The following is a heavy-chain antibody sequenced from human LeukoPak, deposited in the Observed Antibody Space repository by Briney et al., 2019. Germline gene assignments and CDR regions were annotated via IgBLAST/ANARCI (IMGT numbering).Heavy chain of an antibody. CDR1: GYSISSGYY. CDR2: IYHSGST. V-gene: IGHV4-38-2*02. CDR3: ARVFDLWPFDY. Sequence: PSETLSLTCTVSGYSISSGYYWGWTRQPPGKGLEWIGNIYHSGSTYYNPSLKSRVTISVDTSMNQFSLKLSSVTAADTAVYYCARVFDLWPFDYWGQGTLVTVSS. D-gene: IGHD3-3*01. J-gene: IGHJ4*02.